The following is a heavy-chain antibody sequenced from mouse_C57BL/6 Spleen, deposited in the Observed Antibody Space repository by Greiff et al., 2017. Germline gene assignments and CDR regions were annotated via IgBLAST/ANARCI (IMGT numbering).Heavy chain of an antibody. CDR1: GYTFTSYW. J-gene: IGHJ4*01. V-gene: IGHV1-61*01. Sequence: QVQLQQPGAELVRPGSSVKLSCKASGYTFTSYWMDWVKQRPGQGLEWIGNIYPSDSETHYNQKFKDKATLTVDKSSSTAYMQLSSLTSEDSAVYYCARDYLINDYDEGYAMDYWGQGTSVTVSS. CDR2: IYPSDSET. CDR3: ARDYLINDYDEGYAMDY. D-gene: IGHD2-4*01.